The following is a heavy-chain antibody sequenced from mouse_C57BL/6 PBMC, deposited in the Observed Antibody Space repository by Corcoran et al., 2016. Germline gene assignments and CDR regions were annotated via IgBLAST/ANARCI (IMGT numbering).Heavy chain of an antibody. CDR3: ARGDYYAYYFDY. V-gene: IGHV1-19*01. J-gene: IGHJ2*01. D-gene: IGHD1-1*01. CDR1: GYTFTDYY. Sequence: EVQLQQSGPVLVKPGASVKMSCKASGYTFTDYYMNWVKQSHGKSLEWIGVINPYNGGTSYNQKFKGKATLTVDKSSSTAYMELNSLTSEDSAVYYCARGDYYAYYFDYWGQGTTLTVSP. CDR2: INPYNGGT.